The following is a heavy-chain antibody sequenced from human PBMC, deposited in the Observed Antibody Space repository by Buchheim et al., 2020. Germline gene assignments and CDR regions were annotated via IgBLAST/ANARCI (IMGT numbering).Heavy chain of an antibody. D-gene: IGHD3-10*01. V-gene: IGHV4-61*02. CDR2: IYTSGST. Sequence: QLQLQESGPGLVKPSQTLSLTCTVSGGSISSGSYYWSWIRQPAGKGLEWIGRIYTSGSTNYNPSLKSRVTISVDTSKNQFSLKLSSVTAADTAVYYCAREGPYYYGSGSYYDYWGQGTL. CDR3: AREGPYYYGSGSYYDY. J-gene: IGHJ4*02. CDR1: GGSISSGSYY.